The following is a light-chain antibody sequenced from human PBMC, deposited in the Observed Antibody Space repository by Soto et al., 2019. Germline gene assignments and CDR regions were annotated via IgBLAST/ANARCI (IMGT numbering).Light chain of an antibody. CDR2: GAS. CDR3: QQSNNWPWT. Sequence: EILMTPSPATLSVSPGERATLSCRASQSVSSNLAWYQQKPGQAPRLLIYGASTRATGVPVRFSGSGSGTEFTLTISSLQSEDFAVYFCQQSNNWPWTFGQGTKVEIK. CDR1: QSVSSN. J-gene: IGKJ1*01. V-gene: IGKV3-15*01.